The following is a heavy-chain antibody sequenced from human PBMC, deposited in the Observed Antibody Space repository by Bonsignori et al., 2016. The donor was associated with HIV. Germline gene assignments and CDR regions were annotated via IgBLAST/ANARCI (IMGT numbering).Heavy chain of an antibody. CDR2: TNVDGTT. V-gene: IGHV3-74*01. CDR3: ARRYFDP. CDR1: GFTFNSDW. Sequence: GGSLRLSCAASGFTFNSDWVHWVRQAPGRGLVWVSRTNVDGTTDYADFVRGRFTVSRDNAKNTLYLQMNSLTVEDTALYYCARRYFDPWGQGTLVTVSS. D-gene: IGHD5-18*01. J-gene: IGHJ5*02.